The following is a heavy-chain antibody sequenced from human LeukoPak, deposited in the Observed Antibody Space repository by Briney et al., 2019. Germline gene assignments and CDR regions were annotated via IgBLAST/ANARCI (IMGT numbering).Heavy chain of an antibody. J-gene: IGHJ4*02. Sequence: ASVRVSCKASGYTFTSYAMHWVRQAPGQRLEWMGWINAGNGNTKYSQKFQGRVTITRDTSASTAYMELSSLRSEDTAVYYCARDLGYCSSTSCLLSFDYWGQGTLATVSS. V-gene: IGHV1-3*01. CDR3: ARDLGYCSSTSCLLSFDY. D-gene: IGHD2-2*03. CDR1: GYTFTSYA. CDR2: INAGNGNT.